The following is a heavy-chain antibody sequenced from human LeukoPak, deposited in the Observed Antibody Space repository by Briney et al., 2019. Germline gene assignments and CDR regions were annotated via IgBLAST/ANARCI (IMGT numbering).Heavy chain of an antibody. J-gene: IGHJ4*02. CDR2: IYYSGST. Sequence: SETLSITCAVYGGSFSGYYWSWIRQPPGKGLEWIGSIYYSGSTYDNPSPKSRVTVSVDKSKNQFSLKLSSVTAADTAVYYCTRRSGGLPSDYWGQGTLVTVSS. CDR1: GGSFSGYY. D-gene: IGHD3-10*01. V-gene: IGHV4-34*01. CDR3: TRRSGGLPSDY.